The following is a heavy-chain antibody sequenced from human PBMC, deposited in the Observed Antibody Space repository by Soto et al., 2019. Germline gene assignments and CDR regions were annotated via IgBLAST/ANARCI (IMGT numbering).Heavy chain of an antibody. V-gene: IGHV3-64D*06. J-gene: IGHJ4*02. CDR2: VSNDGTPT. Sequence: EVQLVESGGGLVQPGESLRLSCSGSGYMFSGYAMHWVRQAPGKGLAYVSGVSNDGTPTYYADSVKGRFTISRDNSKNTLFLQMSSLTTEDTAVYYCVQGYFFVNWGQGTLVTVSS. CDR1: GYMFSGYA. CDR3: VQGYFFVN.